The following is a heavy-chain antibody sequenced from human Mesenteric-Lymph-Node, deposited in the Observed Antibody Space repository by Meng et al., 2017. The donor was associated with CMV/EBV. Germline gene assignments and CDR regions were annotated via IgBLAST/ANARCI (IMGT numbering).Heavy chain of an antibody. V-gene: IGHV3-23*01. CDR2: ISGSGGST. J-gene: IGHJ4*02. Sequence: GESLKISCAASGFTFSSYAMSWVRQAPGKGLEWVSAISGSGGSTYYADSVKGRFTISRDNSKNTLYLQMNSLRAEDTAVYYCAKGRGTTIFGVVIDYWGQGTLVTVSS. CDR3: AKGRGTTIFGVVIDY. CDR1: GFTFSSYA. D-gene: IGHD3-3*01.